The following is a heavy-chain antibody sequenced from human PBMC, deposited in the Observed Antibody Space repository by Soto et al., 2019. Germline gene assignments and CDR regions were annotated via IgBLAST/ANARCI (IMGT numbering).Heavy chain of an antibody. CDR2: IYYSGST. Sequence: QLQLQESGPGLVKPSETLFLTCTVSGGSISSSSYYWGWIRQPPGKGLEWIGSIYYSGSTYYNPSLKSRVTISVDTSKNQFSLKLSSVTDADTAVYYCAPYQAAAGLFDYWGQGTLVTVSS. V-gene: IGHV4-39*01. J-gene: IGHJ4*02. CDR3: APYQAAAGLFDY. D-gene: IGHD6-13*01. CDR1: GGSISSSSYY.